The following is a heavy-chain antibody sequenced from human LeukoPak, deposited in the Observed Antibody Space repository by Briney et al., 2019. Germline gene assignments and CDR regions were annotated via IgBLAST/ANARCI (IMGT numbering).Heavy chain of an antibody. CDR3: ACLSVAHNNYFDY. J-gene: IGHJ4*02. V-gene: IGHV4-59*08. D-gene: IGHD6-19*01. Sequence: SETLSLTCTVSSVSISTYYWSWIRQPPGRDLEWLGDINYNGNTNYNPSLQSRVTLSVDTSKNQFSLRLTSVSATDTAVYYCACLSVAHNNYFDYWGQGILVTVSS. CDR1: SVSISTYY. CDR2: INYNGNT.